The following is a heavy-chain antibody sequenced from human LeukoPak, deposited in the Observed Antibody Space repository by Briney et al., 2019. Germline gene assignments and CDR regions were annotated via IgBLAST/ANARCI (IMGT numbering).Heavy chain of an antibody. Sequence: GGSLRLSCAASGFTFSSYAMHWVRQAPGKGLEWVAVIWYDGSNKYYADSVKGRFTISRDNSKNTLYLQMNSLRAEDTAVYYCARPYCGGDCPHDAFDIWGQGTMVTVSS. D-gene: IGHD2-21*02. J-gene: IGHJ3*02. CDR2: IWYDGSNK. CDR1: GFTFSSYA. CDR3: ARPYCGGDCPHDAFDI. V-gene: IGHV3-33*08.